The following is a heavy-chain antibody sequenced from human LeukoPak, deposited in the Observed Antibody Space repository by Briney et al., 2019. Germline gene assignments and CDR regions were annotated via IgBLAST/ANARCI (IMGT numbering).Heavy chain of an antibody. CDR3: ARDLAPGTGAFDI. CDR2: IYYSGST. J-gene: IGHJ3*02. V-gene: IGHV4-59*11. Sequence: SETLSLTCTVPGGSISSHYWSWIRQPPGKGLEWIGYIYYSGSTNYNPSLKSRVTISVDTSKNQFSLKLSSVTAADTAVYYCARDLAPGTGAFDIWGQGAMVTVSS. D-gene: IGHD2-8*02. CDR1: GGSISSHY.